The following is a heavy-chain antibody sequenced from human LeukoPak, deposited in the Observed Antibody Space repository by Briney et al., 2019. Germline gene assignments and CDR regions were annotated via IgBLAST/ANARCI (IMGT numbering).Heavy chain of an antibody. CDR2: ISGSGGST. V-gene: IGHV3-23*01. D-gene: IGHD6-6*01. CDR3: AKDRSIAARLYFDY. Sequence: PSETLSLTCTVSGGSISSSSYYWGWIRQAPGKGLEWVSAISGSGGSTYYADSVKGRFTISRDNSKNTLYLQMSSLRAEDTAVYYCAKDRSIAARLYFDYWGQGTLVTVS. CDR1: GGSISSSSYY. J-gene: IGHJ4*02.